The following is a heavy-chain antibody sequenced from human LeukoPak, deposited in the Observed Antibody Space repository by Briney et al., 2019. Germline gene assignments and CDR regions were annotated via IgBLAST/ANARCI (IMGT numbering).Heavy chain of an antibody. CDR1: GYTFTSYY. CDR3: ARVVAGGSGSYAGFFYFDY. V-gene: IGHV1-46*01. Sequence: GASVKVSCKASGYTFTSYYMHWVRQAPGQGLEWMGIINPSGGSTSYAQKFQGRVTMTRDTPTSTVYMELSSLRSEDTAVYYCARVVAGGSGSYAGFFYFDYWGQGTLVTVSS. J-gene: IGHJ4*02. CDR2: INPSGGST. D-gene: IGHD3-10*01.